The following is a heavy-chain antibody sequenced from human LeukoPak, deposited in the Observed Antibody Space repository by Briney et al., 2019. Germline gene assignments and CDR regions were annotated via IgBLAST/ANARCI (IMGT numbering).Heavy chain of an antibody. CDR1: GGSLTDGAYY. J-gene: IGHJ6*02. V-gene: IGHV4-61*08. D-gene: IGHD1-26*01. Sequence: SATLSLTCTVSGGSLTDGAYYWAWVHQPPGTGLQWIATTYEGASLKSRVTISLDTSKNQLFLRLTSVTAAYTAVYYCVRILGRYQEGMDVWGPGITVTVSS. CDR2: T. CDR3: VRILGRYQEGMDV.